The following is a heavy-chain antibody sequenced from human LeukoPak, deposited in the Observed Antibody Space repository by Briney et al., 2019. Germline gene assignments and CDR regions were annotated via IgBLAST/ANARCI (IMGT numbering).Heavy chain of an antibody. J-gene: IGHJ6*03. Sequence: PGGSLRLSCAASGFTFSSYEMNWVRQAPGKGLEWVSYISSSGSTKFYADSVRGRFTISRDNAKFSLYLQMNSLRAEDTAAYYCAKGSKEVLFTRDHCMDVWGKGTTVTISS. CDR3: AKGSKEVLFTRDHCMDV. CDR2: ISSSGSTK. CDR1: GFTFSSYE. D-gene: IGHD3-3*01. V-gene: IGHV3-48*03.